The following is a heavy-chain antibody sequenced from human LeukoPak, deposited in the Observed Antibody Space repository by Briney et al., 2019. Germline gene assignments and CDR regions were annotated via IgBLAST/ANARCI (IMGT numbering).Heavy chain of an antibody. CDR1: GLALSIYT. CDR3: ARDGQQVDQPPYDY. J-gene: IGHJ4*02. V-gene: IGHV3-48*01. Sequence: PGGSLGLSWAASGLALSIYTITWVARAPGKGLEGVSSISSSSSTIYYADSVKGRFTISRDNVKNSLYLQMNSLRAEDTAVYYCARDGQQVDQPPYDYWGQGTLVIVSS. D-gene: IGHD6-13*01. CDR2: ISSSSSTI.